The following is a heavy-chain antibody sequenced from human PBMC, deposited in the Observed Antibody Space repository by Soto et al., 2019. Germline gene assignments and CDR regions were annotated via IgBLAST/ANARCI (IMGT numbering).Heavy chain of an antibody. J-gene: IGHJ4*02. D-gene: IGHD1-1*01. Sequence: QVQLVESGGGVVQPGRSLRLSCAASGFTFSSYGMHWVRQAPGKGLEWVAVISYDGSNKYYADSVKGRFTISRDNSKNKLYLQMNSLRAEDTAVYYCAKDTGTPFPIYYFDYWGQGTLVTVSS. V-gene: IGHV3-30*18. CDR1: GFTFSSYG. CDR2: ISYDGSNK. CDR3: AKDTGTPFPIYYFDY.